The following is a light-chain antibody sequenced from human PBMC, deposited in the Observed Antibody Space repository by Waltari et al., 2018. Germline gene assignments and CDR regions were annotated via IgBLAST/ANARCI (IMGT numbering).Light chain of an antibody. CDR3: QTGGHGTWV. CDR2: VNSDGSH. J-gene: IGLJ3*02. CDR1: GHSSNV. V-gene: IGLV4-69*01. Sequence: GHSSNVIAWHQQQPEKGPRYLMKVNSDGSHSKGDEIPDRFSGSSSGAERYLTISSVQSEDEADYYCQTGGHGTWVFGGGTKLTVL.